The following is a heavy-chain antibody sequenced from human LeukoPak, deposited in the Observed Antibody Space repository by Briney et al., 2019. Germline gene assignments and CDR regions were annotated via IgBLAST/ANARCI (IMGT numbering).Heavy chain of an antibody. Sequence: SGPALVKPTHTLTLTCTFSGFSLSTSGMRVNWIRQPPGKALEWLARIDWDDDKFYSTSLKTRLTISKDTSKNQVVLTMSNMDPVDTATYYCARTRYSSGKQDFDYWGQGTLDTVSS. CDR2: IDWDDDK. CDR3: ARTRYSSGKQDFDY. J-gene: IGHJ4*02. V-gene: IGHV2-70*04. D-gene: IGHD6-19*01. CDR1: GFSLSTSGMR.